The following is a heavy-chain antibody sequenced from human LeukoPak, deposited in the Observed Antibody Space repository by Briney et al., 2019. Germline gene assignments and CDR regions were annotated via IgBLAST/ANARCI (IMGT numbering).Heavy chain of an antibody. D-gene: IGHD2-21*02. J-gene: IGHJ3*02. Sequence: ASVKVSCKASGYTFTSYGISWVRQAPGQGLEWMGWISAYNGNTNYAQKLQGRVTMTTDTSTSTAYMELRSLRSDDTAVYYCARAYCGGDCPTGAFDIWGQGTMVTVSS. CDR1: GYTFTSYG. CDR3: ARAYCGGDCPTGAFDI. CDR2: ISAYNGNT. V-gene: IGHV1-18*01.